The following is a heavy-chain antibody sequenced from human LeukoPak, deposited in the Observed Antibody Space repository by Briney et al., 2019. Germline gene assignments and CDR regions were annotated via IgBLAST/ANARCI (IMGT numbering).Heavy chain of an antibody. V-gene: IGHV3-30*02. CDR1: GFTFSSYG. J-gene: IGHJ4*02. Sequence: PGGSLRLSCAASGFTFSSYGMHWVRQAPGKGLEWVAFIRYDGSNKYYADSVKGRFTISRDNSKNTLYLQMNSLRAEDTAVYYCARDLRSGYRLGYFDYWGQGTLVTVSS. CDR3: ARDLRSGYRLGYFDY. D-gene: IGHD3-3*01. CDR2: IRYDGSNK.